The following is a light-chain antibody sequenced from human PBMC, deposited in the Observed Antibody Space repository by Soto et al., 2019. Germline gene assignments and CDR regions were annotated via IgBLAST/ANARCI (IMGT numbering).Light chain of an antibody. CDR1: QSVRSS. Sequence: EIVMTQSPATLSVSTGERATLSCRASQSVRSSLAWYQQKPGQAPRLLIYGASTRATGIPARFSGSGSGTQFTLTISSLQSEDFAVYYCQHYHNWPRTFGQGTKVEIK. V-gene: IGKV3-15*01. CDR3: QHYHNWPRT. CDR2: GAS. J-gene: IGKJ1*01.